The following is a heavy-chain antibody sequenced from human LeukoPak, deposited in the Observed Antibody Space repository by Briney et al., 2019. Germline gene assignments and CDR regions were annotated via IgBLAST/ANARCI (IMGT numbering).Heavy chain of an antibody. Sequence: ASVKVSCKASGGTFSSYAISWVRQAPGQGLEWMGRIIPILGIANYAQKFQGRVTITADKSTSTAYMELSSLRSEDTAVYYCARARRPCSSSSGFGWFDPWGQGTLVTVSS. J-gene: IGHJ5*02. D-gene: IGHD6-13*01. V-gene: IGHV1-69*04. CDR2: IIPILGIA. CDR1: GGTFSSYA. CDR3: ARARRPCSSSSGFGWFDP.